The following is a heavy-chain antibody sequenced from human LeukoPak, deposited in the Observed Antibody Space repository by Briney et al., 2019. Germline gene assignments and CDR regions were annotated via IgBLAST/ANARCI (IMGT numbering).Heavy chain of an antibody. V-gene: IGHV3-30*02. J-gene: IGHJ6*03. Sequence: PGGSLRLXCAASGFTFSSYGMHWVRQAPGKGLEWVAFIRYDGSNKYYADSVKGRFTISRDNSKNTLYLQMNSLRAEDTAVYYCAKAIVVVPAAISLNYYYYYMDVWGKGTTVTVSS. D-gene: IGHD2-2*01. CDR3: AKAIVVVPAAISLNYYYYYMDV. CDR2: IRYDGSNK. CDR1: GFTFSSYG.